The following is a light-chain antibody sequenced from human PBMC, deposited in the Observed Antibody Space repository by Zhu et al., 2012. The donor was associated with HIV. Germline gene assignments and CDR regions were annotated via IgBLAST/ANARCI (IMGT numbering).Light chain of an antibody. J-gene: IGKJ2*01. Sequence: DIQMTQSPSSLSASVKDRVTITCRASQSISSYLNWYQQKPGKAPKLLIYAASSLQSGVPSRFSGSGSGTDFTLTISSLQPEDFATYYCQQSYSTPYTFGQGT. V-gene: IGKV1-39*01. CDR3: QQSYSTPYT. CDR2: AAS. CDR1: QSISSY.